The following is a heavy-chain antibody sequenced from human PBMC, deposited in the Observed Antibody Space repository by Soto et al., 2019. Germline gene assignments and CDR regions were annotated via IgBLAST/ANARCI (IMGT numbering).Heavy chain of an antibody. CDR1: GYTFTSYD. J-gene: IGHJ4*02. V-gene: IGHV1-8*01. CDR2: MNASSGNT. CDR3: ARDLGGWPDY. Sequence: ASVKVSCKASGYTFTSYDFNWVRQATGQRLEWMGWMNASSGNTDYAQKFQGRVTITRDTSVSTAYMELSSLRSEDTAVYYCARDLGGWPDYWGQGTLVTVS. D-gene: IGHD2-15*01.